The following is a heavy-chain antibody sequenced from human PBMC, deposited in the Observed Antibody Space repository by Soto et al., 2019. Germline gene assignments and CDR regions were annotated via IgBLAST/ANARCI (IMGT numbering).Heavy chain of an antibody. CDR3: AKGEGYYDSSGSKNWYFDL. Sequence: GESLKISCAASGFTFSSYAMSWVRQAPGKGLEWVSAISGSGGSTYYADSVKGRFTISRDNSKNTLYLQMNSLRAEDTAVYYCAKGEGYYDSSGSKNWYFDLWGRGTLVTVSS. J-gene: IGHJ2*01. D-gene: IGHD3-22*01. V-gene: IGHV3-23*01. CDR2: ISGSGGST. CDR1: GFTFSSYA.